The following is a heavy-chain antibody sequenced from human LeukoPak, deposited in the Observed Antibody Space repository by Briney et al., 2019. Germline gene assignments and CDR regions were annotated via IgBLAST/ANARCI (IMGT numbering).Heavy chain of an antibody. Sequence: PGGSLRLSCAASVFTFDDYSMHWVRQAPGKGLEWVSLISGDGRSTYFADSVKGRFTISRDNSKNSLYLQMNSLRTEDTVLYYCAKVYRYYDSSCQHWGQGTLVTVSS. D-gene: IGHD3-22*01. CDR1: VFTFDDYS. V-gene: IGHV3-43*02. CDR3: AKVYRYYDSSCQH. J-gene: IGHJ1*01. CDR2: ISGDGRST.